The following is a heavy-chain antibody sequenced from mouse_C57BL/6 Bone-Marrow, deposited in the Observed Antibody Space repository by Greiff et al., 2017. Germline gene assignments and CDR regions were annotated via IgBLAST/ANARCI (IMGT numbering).Heavy chain of an antibody. CDR2: ISSGGDYI. CDR3: TRSSTGTFAY. Sequence: EVKLQESGEGLVKPGGSLKLSCAASGFTFSSYAMSWVRQTPEKRLEWVAYISSGGDYIYYADTVKGRFTISRDNARNTLYLQMSSLKSEDTAMYYCTRSSTGTFAYWGQGTLVTVSA. D-gene: IGHD4-1*02. V-gene: IGHV5-9-1*02. J-gene: IGHJ3*01. CDR1: GFTFSSYA.